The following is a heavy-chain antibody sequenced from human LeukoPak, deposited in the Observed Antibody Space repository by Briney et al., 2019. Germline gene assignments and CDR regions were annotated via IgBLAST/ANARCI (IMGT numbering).Heavy chain of an antibody. V-gene: IGHV3-33*01. CDR1: GFTFSSYG. Sequence: GGSLRLSCAASGFTFSSYGMHWVRQAPGKGLEWVAVIWYDGSNKYYADSVKGRFTISRDNSKNTLYLQMNSLRAEDTAVYYCARDSYGDYELGSDYWGQGTLVTVSS. CDR3: ARDSYGDYELGSDY. J-gene: IGHJ4*02. CDR2: IWYDGSNK. D-gene: IGHD4-17*01.